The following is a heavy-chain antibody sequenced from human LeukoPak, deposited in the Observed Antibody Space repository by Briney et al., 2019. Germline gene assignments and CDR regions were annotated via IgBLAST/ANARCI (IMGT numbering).Heavy chain of an antibody. CDR3: ARIHTETYGMDV. V-gene: IGHV2-70*11. J-gene: IGHJ6*02. Sequence: SGPALVKPTQTLTLTCTFSGFSLSTSGMCVSWIRQPPGKALEWLARIDWDDDKYYSTSQKTRLTISKDTSKNQVVLTMTNMDPVDTATYYCARIHTETYGMDVWGQGTTVTVSS. D-gene: IGHD5-18*01. CDR1: GFSLSTSGMC. CDR2: IDWDDDK.